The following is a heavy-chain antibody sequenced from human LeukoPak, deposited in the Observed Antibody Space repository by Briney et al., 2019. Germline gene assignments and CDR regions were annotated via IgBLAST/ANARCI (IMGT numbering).Heavy chain of an antibody. CDR2: IYTSGST. Sequence: SETLSLTCTVSGGSISSYYWSWIRQPAGKGLEWIGRIYTSGSTNYNPSLKSRVTMSVGTSKNQFSLKLSSVTAADTAVYYCARDMYGGIAVAGTRYNWFDPWGQGTLVTVSS. J-gene: IGHJ5*02. V-gene: IGHV4-4*07. CDR3: ARDMYGGIAVAGTRYNWFDP. CDR1: GGSISSYY. D-gene: IGHD6-19*01.